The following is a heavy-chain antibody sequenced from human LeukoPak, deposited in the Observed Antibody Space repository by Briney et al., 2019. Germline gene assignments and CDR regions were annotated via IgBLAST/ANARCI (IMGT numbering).Heavy chain of an antibody. Sequence: PSETLSLTCTVSGGSISSYYWSWIRQPPGKGLEWIGYIYTSGSTNHNPSLKSRVTISVDTSKNQFSLKLSSVTAADTAVYYCARLAPYYDFWSGYLSYMDVWGKGTTVTVSS. D-gene: IGHD3-3*01. CDR1: GGSISSYY. J-gene: IGHJ6*03. CDR2: IYTSGST. CDR3: ARLAPYYDFWSGYLSYMDV. V-gene: IGHV4-4*09.